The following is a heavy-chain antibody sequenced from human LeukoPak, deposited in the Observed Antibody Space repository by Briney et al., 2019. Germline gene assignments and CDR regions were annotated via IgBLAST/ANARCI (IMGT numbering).Heavy chain of an antibody. CDR3: AKDPSNSIGRMTWFDP. D-gene: IGHD2/OR15-2a*01. CDR1: GFTFISHG. CDR2: ISCYDGET. Sequence: ASVKVSCKASGFTFISHGISWVRQAPGQGLEWMGWISCYDGETKYAQKFQGRVTMTTDTSTSTAYMELRSLRSDDTAVYYCAKDPSNSIGRMTWFDPWGQGTLVTVSS. J-gene: IGHJ5*02. V-gene: IGHV1-18*01.